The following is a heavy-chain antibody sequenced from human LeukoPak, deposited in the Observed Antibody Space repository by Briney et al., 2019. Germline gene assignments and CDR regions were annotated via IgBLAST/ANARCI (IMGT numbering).Heavy chain of an antibody. CDR1: TGSISKYY. Sequence: SETLSLTCTVSTGSISKYYWSWIRQSPGKGLEWIGYIYYSGATGYNPSLNSRGKISLDTSRSQFSLTLTSVTAADTAVYYCAGTYDFWTTSVEFWGQGILVTVSS. J-gene: IGHJ4*02. V-gene: IGHV4-59*01. CDR3: AGTYDFWTTSVEF. D-gene: IGHD3/OR15-3a*01. CDR2: IYYSGAT.